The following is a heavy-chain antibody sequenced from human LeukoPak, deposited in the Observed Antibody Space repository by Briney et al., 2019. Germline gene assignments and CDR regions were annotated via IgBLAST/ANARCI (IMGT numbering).Heavy chain of an antibody. J-gene: IGHJ4*02. CDR3: ARTGYSGYHFDF. Sequence: PSQTLSLTCTVSGGSISSGDYYWSWIRQPPGKGLEWIGYIYYSGSTYYNPSLKNRVTISVDTPKNQFSLKLSSVTAADTAVYYCARTGYSGYHFDFWGQGTLVTVSS. D-gene: IGHD5-12*01. CDR2: IYYSGST. CDR1: GGSISSGDYY. V-gene: IGHV4-30-4*01.